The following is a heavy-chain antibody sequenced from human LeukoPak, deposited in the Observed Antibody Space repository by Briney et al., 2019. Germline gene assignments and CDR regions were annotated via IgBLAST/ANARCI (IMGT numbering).Heavy chain of an antibody. Sequence: GGSLRLSCAASGFTFDDYGMNWVRQAPGKGLERVSSISSSNIYYADSVKGRFTISRDNAKNSLYLQMNSLRAEDTAVYYCARVGADYDLDYWGQGTLVTVSS. CDR1: GFTFDDYG. D-gene: IGHD4-17*01. V-gene: IGHV3-21*01. J-gene: IGHJ4*02. CDR2: ISSSNI. CDR3: ARVGADYDLDY.